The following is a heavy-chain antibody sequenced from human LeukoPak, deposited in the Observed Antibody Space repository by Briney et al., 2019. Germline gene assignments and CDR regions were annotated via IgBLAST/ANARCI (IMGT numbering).Heavy chain of an antibody. J-gene: IGHJ5*02. CDR3: ARDRSSSYTRDWFDP. D-gene: IGHD6-13*01. CDR2: IYNSESI. CDR1: GGSINGYY. V-gene: IGHV4-4*07. Sequence: SETLSLTCTISGGSINGYYWSWIRQPAGKGLEWIGRIYNSESINYNPSLKSRVTMSIDTSKNQFSLKLNSVTAADTAVYYCARDRSSSYTRDWFDPWGQGALVTVSS.